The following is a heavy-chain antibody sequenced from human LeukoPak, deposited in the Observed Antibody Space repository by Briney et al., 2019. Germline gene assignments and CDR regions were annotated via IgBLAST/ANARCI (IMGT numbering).Heavy chain of an antibody. J-gene: IGHJ4*01. Sequence: CAXXGXXFXSYWMHWVRHAPGKGLVWFSRIISDVSSTTYADSVKGRFTISRDNAKNTLYLQMNSLRAEDTAVYYCARDDDYGGSVDYWGQGTLVTVSS. CDR3: ARDDDYGGSVDY. V-gene: IGHV3-74*01. CDR2: IISDVSST. D-gene: IGHD4-23*01. CDR1: GXXFXSYW.